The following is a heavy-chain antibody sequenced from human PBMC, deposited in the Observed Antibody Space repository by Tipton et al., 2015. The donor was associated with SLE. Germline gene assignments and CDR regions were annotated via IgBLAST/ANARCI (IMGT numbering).Heavy chain of an antibody. CDR3: ARGIGSSWGHY. D-gene: IGHD6-13*01. Sequence: TLSLTCTVSGGSISSGSYYWSWIRQPAGKGLEWIGRMYTSGSTNYNPSLKSRVTISVDPSKKQFPLTLGSVTAADTAVYYCARGIGSSWGHYWGQGTLVTVSS. V-gene: IGHV4-61*02. J-gene: IGHJ4*02. CDR1: GGSISSGSYY. CDR2: MYTSGST.